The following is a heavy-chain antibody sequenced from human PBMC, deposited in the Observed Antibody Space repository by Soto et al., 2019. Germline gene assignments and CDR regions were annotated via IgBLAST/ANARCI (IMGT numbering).Heavy chain of an antibody. CDR2: INHSGST. J-gene: IGHJ6*02. CDR3: ARQPGIAARPSYYYYYYGMDA. Sequence: SETLSLTCAVYGGSFSGYYWSWIRQPPGKGLEWIGEINHSGSTNYNPSLKSRVTISVDTSKNQFSLKLSSVTAADTAVYYCARQPGIAARPSYYYYYYGMDAWGQGTTVTVSS. CDR1: GGSFSGYY. D-gene: IGHD6-6*01. V-gene: IGHV4-34*01.